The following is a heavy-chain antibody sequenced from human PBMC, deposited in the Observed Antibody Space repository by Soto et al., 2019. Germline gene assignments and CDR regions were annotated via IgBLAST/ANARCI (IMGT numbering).Heavy chain of an antibody. V-gene: IGHV1-3*01. Sequence: QVQLVQSGAEVKKPGASVKVSCKASGYTFTSYAMHWVLQAPGQRLEGMGWINAGNGHPKYSQKFQGRVTITSNKSASTADMELSSLRSEDTAVSYCARQVKPGSGSYNWCDPWGEGTLVTVAS. CDR3: ARQVKPGSGSYNWCDP. J-gene: IGHJ5*02. D-gene: IGHD3-10*01. CDR2: INAGNGHP. CDR1: GYTFTSYA.